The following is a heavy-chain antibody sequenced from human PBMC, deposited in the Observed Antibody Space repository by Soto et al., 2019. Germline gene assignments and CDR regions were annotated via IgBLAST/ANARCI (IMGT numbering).Heavy chain of an antibody. Sequence: TLETLCLTCSVAGGNIWSYDGGGIRQPPGKALEWIGYIWYSGSTKYNPSLKSRVTISVDTSKNQFSLKLSSVTAADTAVYYCGRTTMDGSGDYWGQGTLVTVSS. D-gene: IGHD3-10*01. CDR2: IWYSGST. J-gene: IGHJ4*02. V-gene: IGHV4-59*01. CDR3: GRTTMDGSGDY. CDR1: GGNIWSYD.